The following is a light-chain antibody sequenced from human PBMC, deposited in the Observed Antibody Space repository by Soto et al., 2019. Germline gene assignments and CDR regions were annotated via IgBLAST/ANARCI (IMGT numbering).Light chain of an antibody. CDR3: QQSYSTLIT. V-gene: IGKV1-8*01. J-gene: IGKJ5*01. Sequence: AIRMTQSPSSLSASTGDRATITCRASQGISSYLAWYQQKPGKAPKLLIYATSTLHSEVPSSFSGSGSGTDFTLSISSLQPEDFATYYCQQSYSTLITFGQGTRLEIK. CDR1: QGISSY. CDR2: ATS.